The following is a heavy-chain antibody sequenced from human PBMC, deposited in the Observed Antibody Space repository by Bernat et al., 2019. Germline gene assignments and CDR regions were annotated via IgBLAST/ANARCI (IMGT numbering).Heavy chain of an antibody. D-gene: IGHD2-21*01. Sequence: EVQLVESGGGLVQPGGSLRLSCAATGFTFRNHWMSWVRQGPGKGVQGVGRIRPDGSDTRCVDSVKGRFTISRDNAQNSLFLDMNSLRVEDTAVYYCARLPGLSTYYDYWGQGALVTVSS. V-gene: IGHV3-7*01. J-gene: IGHJ4*02. CDR2: IRPDGSDT. CDR3: ARLPGLSTYYDY. CDR1: GFTFRNHW.